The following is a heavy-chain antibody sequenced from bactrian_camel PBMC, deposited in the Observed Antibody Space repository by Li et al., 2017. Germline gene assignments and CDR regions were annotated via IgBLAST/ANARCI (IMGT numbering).Heavy chain of an antibody. CDR1: GSISIRCV. CDR3: GVVCAGSVPI. J-gene: IGHJ4*01. Sequence: HVQLVESGGGTAQAGGSLRLSCAASGSISIRCVMGWHRQAPGKERELVSEISRGGTTSYADSVKGRFTISQDNFKNMLYLQMNSLKTEDTAVYYCGVVCAGSVPIWGQGTQVTVS. V-gene: IGHV3S57*01. D-gene: IGHD1*01. CDR2: ISRGGTT.